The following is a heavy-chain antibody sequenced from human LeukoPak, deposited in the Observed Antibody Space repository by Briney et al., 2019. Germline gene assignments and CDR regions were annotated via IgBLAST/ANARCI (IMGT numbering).Heavy chain of an antibody. Sequence: GESLKIFCKGSGYSFSSYWISWVRQMPGKGLEWMGSIDPSDSYTNCSPSFQGHVTISTDKSISTAYLQWSSLRASDTAMYYCARNSYYYDFSGYYVYYWGQGTLVTVSS. V-gene: IGHV5-10-1*01. CDR2: IDPSDSYT. CDR1: GYSFSSYW. D-gene: IGHD3-22*01. J-gene: IGHJ4*02. CDR3: ARNSYYYDFSGYYVYY.